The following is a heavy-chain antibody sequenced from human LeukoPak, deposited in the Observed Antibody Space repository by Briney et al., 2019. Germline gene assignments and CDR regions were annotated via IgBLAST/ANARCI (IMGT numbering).Heavy chain of an antibody. Sequence: PSETLSLTCAVYGGSFSGYYWSWIRQPPGKGLEWLGEINHSGSTNYNPSLKSRVTISVDTSKNQFSLKLSSVTAADTAVYYCARDQQWLDYWGQGTLVTVSS. J-gene: IGHJ4*02. V-gene: IGHV4-34*01. CDR3: ARDQQWLDY. D-gene: IGHD6-19*01. CDR1: GGSFSGYY. CDR2: INHSGST.